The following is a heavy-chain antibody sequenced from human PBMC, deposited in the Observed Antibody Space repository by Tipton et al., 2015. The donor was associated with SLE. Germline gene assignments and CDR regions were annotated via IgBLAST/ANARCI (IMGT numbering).Heavy chain of an antibody. CDR1: GDPISSGNFY. V-gene: IGHV3-74*03. CDR2: INTDGRTT. Sequence: LSLTCTVSGDPISSGNFYWGWVRQDAGKGVEWVSRINTDGRTTTYADSVKGRFTVSRDNAKNTLFLQMNSLRAEDTAVYYCARDLQWNQIGYWGQGTLVTVSS. J-gene: IGHJ4*02. CDR3: ARDLQWNQIGY. D-gene: IGHD1-14*01.